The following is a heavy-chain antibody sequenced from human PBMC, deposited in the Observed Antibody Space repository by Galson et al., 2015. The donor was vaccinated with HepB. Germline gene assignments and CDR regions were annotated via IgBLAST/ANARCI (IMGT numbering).Heavy chain of an antibody. CDR3: ARVSSGIDF. V-gene: IGHV4-59*01. CDR2: IYYSGNT. J-gene: IGHJ4*02. CDR1: GVSIRSYY. D-gene: IGHD3-22*01. Sequence: TCTVSGVSIRSYYWSWIRQPPGKGLEWIGHIYYSGNTNYNPSLKSRVTISVDTSKNQFSLKLSSVTAADTAVYYCARVSSGIDFWGQGSLVTVSS.